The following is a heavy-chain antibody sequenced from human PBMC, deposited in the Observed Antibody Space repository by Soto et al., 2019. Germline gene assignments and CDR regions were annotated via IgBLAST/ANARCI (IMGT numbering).Heavy chain of an antibody. CDR3: ARGPQPNWGSSFDY. CDR1: GGSISSGGYY. D-gene: IGHD7-27*01. Sequence: SETLSLTCTVSGGSISSGGYYWSWIRQHPGKGLEWIGYIYYSGSTYYNPSLKSRVTISVDTSKNQFSLKLSSVTAADTAVYYCARGPQPNWGSSFDYWGEGTLVTVSS. J-gene: IGHJ4*02. CDR2: IYYSGST. V-gene: IGHV4-31*03.